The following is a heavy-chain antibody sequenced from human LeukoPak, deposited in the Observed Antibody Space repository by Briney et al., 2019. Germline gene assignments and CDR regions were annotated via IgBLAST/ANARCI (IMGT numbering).Heavy chain of an antibody. Sequence: PSETLSLTCAVSGGSISSSNWWCWVRQPPGKGLEWIGEIYHSGSTNYNPSLTSRVTISVDKSKNQFSLKLSSVTAADTAVYYCARDGIAAAGTLYYYYYMDVWGKGTTVTVSS. D-gene: IGHD6-13*01. CDR3: ARDGIAAAGTLYYYYYMDV. J-gene: IGHJ6*03. CDR2: IYHSGST. V-gene: IGHV4-4*02. CDR1: GGSISSSNW.